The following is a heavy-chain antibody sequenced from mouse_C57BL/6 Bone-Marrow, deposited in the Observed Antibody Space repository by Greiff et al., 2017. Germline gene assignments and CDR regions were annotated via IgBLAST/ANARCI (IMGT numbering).Heavy chain of an antibody. Sequence: QVQLQQSGAELARPGASVKMSCKASGYTFTSSTMNWVKQRTGQGLEWIGYINPSSGYTKYNQKFKGKATLTADKSSSTAYMPLISLASEVSAVYYCARHGYFDYWGPGTTLTVSS. J-gene: IGHJ2*01. CDR2: INPSSGYT. CDR3: ARHGYFDY. V-gene: IGHV1-4*01. CDR1: GYTFTSST. D-gene: IGHD1-1*02.